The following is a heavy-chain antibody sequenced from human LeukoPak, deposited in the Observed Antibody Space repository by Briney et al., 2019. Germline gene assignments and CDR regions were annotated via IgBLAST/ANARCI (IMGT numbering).Heavy chain of an antibody. D-gene: IGHD2-2*01. CDR3: ARIGYCSSTCDNGMDV. J-gene: IGHJ6*02. CDR2: INHSGST. Sequence: SETLSLTCAVYDESFSGYYWSWIRQSPGKGLEWIGEINHSGSTNYNPSLKSRVTISVDTSKNQFSLKLSSVTAADTAVYYCARIGYCSSTCDNGMDVWGQGTTVTVSS. CDR1: DESFSGYY. V-gene: IGHV4-34*01.